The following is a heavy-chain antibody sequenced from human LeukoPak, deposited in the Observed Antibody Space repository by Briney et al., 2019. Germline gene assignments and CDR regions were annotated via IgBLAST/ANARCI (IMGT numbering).Heavy chain of an antibody. CDR1: GGSISSGSYY. D-gene: IGHD1-26*01. CDR3: ASLVGARFIAFDI. J-gene: IGHJ3*02. V-gene: IGHV4-61*02. CDR2: IYSSGST. Sequence: SQTLSLTCTVSGGSISSGSYYWRWIRQPAGKGLEWIGRIYSSGSTNYNPSLKSRVIISVDTSKNQFSLKLSSVTAADTAVYYCASLVGARFIAFDIWGQGTMVTVSS.